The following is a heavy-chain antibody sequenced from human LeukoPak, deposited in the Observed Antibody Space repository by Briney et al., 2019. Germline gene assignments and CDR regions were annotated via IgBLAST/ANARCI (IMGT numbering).Heavy chain of an antibody. CDR2: INQDGSEK. V-gene: IGHV3-7*01. CDR3: ARLLYDSSGYYYLDY. J-gene: IGHJ4*02. D-gene: IGHD3-22*01. Sequence: GGSLRLSCAASGFTFSSYWMSWVRQAPGKGLKWVANINQDGSEKYYVDSVKGRFTISRDNAKNSLYLQMNSLRAEDTAVYYCARLLYDSSGYYYLDYWGQGTLVTVSS. CDR1: GFTFSSYW.